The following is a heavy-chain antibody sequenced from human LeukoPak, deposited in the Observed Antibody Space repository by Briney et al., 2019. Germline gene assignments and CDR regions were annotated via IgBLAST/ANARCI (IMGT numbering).Heavy chain of an antibody. V-gene: IGHV3-74*01. D-gene: IGHD1-26*01. Sequence: GRSLRLSCAASGFTFSSYWMHWVRQAPGKGLVWVSHINNDGGTTSYADSVKGRFTISRDNAKNTVYLQMNSLRAEDTAVYYCARGGVGSFDYWGQGALVTVSP. CDR2: INNDGGTT. J-gene: IGHJ4*02. CDR1: GFTFSSYW. CDR3: ARGGVGSFDY.